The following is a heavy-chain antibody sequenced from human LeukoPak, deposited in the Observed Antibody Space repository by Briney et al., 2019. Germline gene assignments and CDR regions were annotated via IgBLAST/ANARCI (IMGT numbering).Heavy chain of an antibody. Sequence: PGRSLRLSCAASGFSFSRYAMHWVRKAPGKGLEWVAVISSEGSEQLYADSVKGRFTISRDNSKNTVNLQMNSLRLGDTAVYYCAKDKGREGDYWGQGTLVAVSS. CDR2: ISSEGSEQ. CDR1: GFSFSRYA. V-gene: IGHV3-30*18. J-gene: IGHJ4*02. CDR3: AKDKGREGDY.